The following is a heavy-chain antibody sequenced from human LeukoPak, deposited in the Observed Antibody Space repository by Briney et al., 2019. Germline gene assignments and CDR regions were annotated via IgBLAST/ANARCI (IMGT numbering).Heavy chain of an antibody. Sequence: GESLKISCKGSGYSFTSYWIGWVRQMPGKGLEWMGIIYPGDSDTRYSPSFQGQVTISADKSTNTAYLQWSSLKASDTAMYYCARHPQTYTSGWYLWDYWGQGTLVTVSS. J-gene: IGHJ4*02. CDR1: GYSFTSYW. CDR3: ARHPQTYTSGWYLWDY. V-gene: IGHV5-51*01. D-gene: IGHD6-19*01. CDR2: IYPGDSDT.